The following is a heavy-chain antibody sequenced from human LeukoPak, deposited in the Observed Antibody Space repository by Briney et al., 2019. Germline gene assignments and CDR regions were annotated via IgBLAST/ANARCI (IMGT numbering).Heavy chain of an antibody. D-gene: IGHD3-10*01. J-gene: IGHJ4*02. V-gene: IGHV1-46*01. Sequence: ASVKVSCKASGHTFSIYNMHWVRQAPGQGLEWMGIINPSGGTSYAQKIQGRVTMTRDTSTTTVYMELSSLRSEDTAVYYCARLYYYGSGGHFDYWGQGTLVTVSS. CDR1: GHTFSIYN. CDR2: INPSGGT. CDR3: ARLYYYGSGGHFDY.